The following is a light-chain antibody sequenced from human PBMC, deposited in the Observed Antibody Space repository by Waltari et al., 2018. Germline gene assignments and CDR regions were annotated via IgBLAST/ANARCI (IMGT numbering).Light chain of an antibody. CDR2: KDN. V-gene: IGLV3-21*02. J-gene: IGLJ2*01. CDR1: TLGPKN. CDR3: QVWDISSDHVV. Sequence: SYVLTQPPSVSVAPAQAARITCAGNTLGPKNVHCYRQRPGQAPVLVVYKDNDRPSGIPERFSGSNSGNTATLTISRVEAGDEADYYCQVWDISSDHVVFGGGTKLTVL.